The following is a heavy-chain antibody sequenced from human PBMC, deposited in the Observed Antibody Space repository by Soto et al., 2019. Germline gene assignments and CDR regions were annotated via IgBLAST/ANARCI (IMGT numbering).Heavy chain of an antibody. CDR3: ARDVVKAVAGSVNWEDP. Sequence: QVQLVESGGGVVQSGMSLTLSCAASGFSLRTYGMHWLRRAPGKGLEWVAFIWYDRTKKFYANSVKGRSTISKDNSNNVLYLQRSGLRAEDTAVCYCARDVVKAVAGSVNWEDPWGQGTLVTGSS. V-gene: IGHV3-33*01. CDR2: IWYDRTKK. J-gene: IGHJ5*02. CDR1: GFSLRTYG. D-gene: IGHD6-19*01.